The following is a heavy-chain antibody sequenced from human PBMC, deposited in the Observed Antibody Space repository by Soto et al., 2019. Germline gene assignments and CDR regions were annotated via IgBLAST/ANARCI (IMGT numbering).Heavy chain of an antibody. CDR1: GGTFSSYA. CDR2: IIPLFGTP. D-gene: IGHD6-19*01. CDR3: ARAFSSGWGGDFDC. V-gene: IGHV1-69*06. Sequence: HVQLVPSGAEVKQPGSSVTVSCKAFGGTFSSYALSWVRQAPGQGLEWMGGIIPLFGTPNYAQNFQGRVTITADKFTSTADIELASLRSDDTGVYYCARAFSSGWGGDFDCWDEATVVIVSP. J-gene: IGHJ4*02.